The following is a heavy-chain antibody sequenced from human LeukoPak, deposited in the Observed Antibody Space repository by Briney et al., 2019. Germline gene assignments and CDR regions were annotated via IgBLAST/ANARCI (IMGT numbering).Heavy chain of an antibody. CDR1: GFTFSSYA. Sequence: GGSLRLSCAASGFTFSSYAMTWVRQAPGKGLEWVSVISASGYTTYYADSVKGRFSNSRDNSNSKLPLQMNSLRAEDMAVYYSAKDPVGDSTTGYYYGMDVWGQGTTVTVSS. V-gene: IGHV3-23*01. CDR2: ISASGYTT. CDR3: AKDPVGDSTTGYYYGMDV. D-gene: IGHD1-26*01. J-gene: IGHJ6*02.